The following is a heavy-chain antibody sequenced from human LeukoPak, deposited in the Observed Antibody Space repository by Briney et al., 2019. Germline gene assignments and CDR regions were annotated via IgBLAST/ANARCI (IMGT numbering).Heavy chain of an antibody. CDR1: GGTFSSYA. CDR2: IIPIFGTA. V-gene: IGHV1-69*05. J-gene: IGHJ3*02. D-gene: IGHD3-22*01. CDR3: ARGARGSSGYYDAFDI. Sequence: GASVKVSCKASGGTFSSYAISWVRQAPGQGVEWMGRIIPIFGTANYAQKFQGRVTITTDESTSTAYMELSSLRSEDTAVYYCARGARGSSGYYDAFDIWGQGTMVTVSS.